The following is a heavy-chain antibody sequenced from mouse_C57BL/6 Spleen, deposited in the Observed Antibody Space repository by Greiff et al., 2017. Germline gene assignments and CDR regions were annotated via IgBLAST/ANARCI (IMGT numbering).Heavy chain of an antibody. CDR1: GFSFSDYG. J-gene: IGHJ2*01. V-gene: IGHV5-17*01. CDR2: ISSGSSTI. Sequence: EVQRVESGGGLVKPGGSLKLSCAASGFSFSDYGMHWVRQAPEKGLEWVAYISSGSSTIYYADTVKGRFTISRDNAKNTLFLQMTSLRSEDTSMYYCAKISLTGTFDYWGQGTTLTVSS. D-gene: IGHD4-1*01. CDR3: AKISLTGTFDY.